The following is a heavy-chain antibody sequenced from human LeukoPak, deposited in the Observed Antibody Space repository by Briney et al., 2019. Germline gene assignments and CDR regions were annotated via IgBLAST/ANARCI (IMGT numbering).Heavy chain of an antibody. D-gene: IGHD6-13*01. J-gene: IGHJ5*02. CDR2: INHSGST. Sequence: KTSETLSLTCAVYGGSFSGYYWGWIRQPPGKGLEWIGEINHSGSTNYNPSLKSRVTISVDTSKNQFSLKLSSVTAADTAVYYCASSSWYVGLWFDPWGQGTLVTVSS. V-gene: IGHV4-34*01. CDR1: GGSFSGYY. CDR3: ASSSWYVGLWFDP.